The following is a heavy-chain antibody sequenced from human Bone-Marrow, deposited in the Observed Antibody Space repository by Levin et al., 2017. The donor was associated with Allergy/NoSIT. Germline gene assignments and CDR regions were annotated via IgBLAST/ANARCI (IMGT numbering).Heavy chain of an antibody. D-gene: IGHD2-21*02. CDR2: ISAYNGNT. CDR3: ARVLRFKWGVTPPGSLDG. CDR1: GYTFTSYG. Sequence: GESLKISCKASGYTFTSYGISWVRQAPGQGLEWMGWISAYNGNTNYAQKLQGRVTMTTDTSTSTAYMELRSLRSDDTAVYYCARVLRFKWGVTPPGSLDGWGQGTTVTVSS. J-gene: IGHJ6*02. V-gene: IGHV1-18*01.